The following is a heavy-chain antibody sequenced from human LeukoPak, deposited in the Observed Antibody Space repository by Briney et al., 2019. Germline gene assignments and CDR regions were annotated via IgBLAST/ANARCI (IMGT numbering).Heavy chain of an antibody. V-gene: IGHV3-23*01. D-gene: IGHD4-17*01. CDR3: AKDLPDYGDYIEGY. CDR2: ISGSGGII. J-gene: IGHJ4*02. CDR1: GFTLSSFG. Sequence: PGGSLRLSRAASGFTLSSFGMSWVRQAPGEGREWVSTISGSGGIIDYADSVKGRFTFSRDNSRNMVYLKMISLRAEDTAVYYCAKDLPDYGDYIEGYWGQGTLVTVSS.